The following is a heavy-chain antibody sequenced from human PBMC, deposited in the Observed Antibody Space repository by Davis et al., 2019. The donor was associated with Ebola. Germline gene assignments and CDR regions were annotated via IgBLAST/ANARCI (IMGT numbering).Heavy chain of an antibody. D-gene: IGHD3-22*01. J-gene: IGHJ1*01. V-gene: IGHV4-34*01. CDR2: INHSGST. Sequence: SETLSLTCAVYGGSFSGYYWSWIRQPPGKGLEWIGEINHSGSTNYNPSLKSRVTISVDTSKNQFSLKLSSVTAADTAVYYCARGDPTYYYDSSGYYFTRAEYFQHWGQGTLVTVSS. CDR1: GGSFSGYY. CDR3: ARGDPTYYYDSSGYYFTRAEYFQH.